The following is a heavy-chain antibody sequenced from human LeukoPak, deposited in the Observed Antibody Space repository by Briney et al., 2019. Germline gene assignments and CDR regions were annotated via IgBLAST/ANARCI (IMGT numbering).Heavy chain of an antibody. J-gene: IGHJ4*02. D-gene: IGHD3-10*01. V-gene: IGHV3-23*01. CDR3: AKLLRGVVVPYFDY. Sequence: GGSLRPSCAASGFTFVSNAMSWVRQAPGKGLEWVSAISGSGDRTHYADSVKGRFTVSRDTSKSTLFLQTNSLRAEDTAVYYCAKLLRGVVVPYFDYWGQGTLVTVSS. CDR2: ISGSGDRT. CDR1: GFTFVSNA.